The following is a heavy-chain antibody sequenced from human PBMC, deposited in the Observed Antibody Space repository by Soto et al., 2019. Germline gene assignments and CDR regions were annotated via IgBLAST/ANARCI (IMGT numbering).Heavy chain of an antibody. J-gene: IGHJ4*02. Sequence: EVQLVESGGGLVQPGGSLRLSCAASGLTFSSYWMHWVRQAPEKGLVWVSRISTDGSVTTYADSVKGRFTISRDNAKHTLYLQMNSLRTEDTAVYYCARAPYSSGWRGFDYWGQGTLVTVSS. CDR3: ARAPYSSGWRGFDY. CDR1: GLTFSSYW. CDR2: ISTDGSVT. V-gene: IGHV3-74*01. D-gene: IGHD6-19*01.